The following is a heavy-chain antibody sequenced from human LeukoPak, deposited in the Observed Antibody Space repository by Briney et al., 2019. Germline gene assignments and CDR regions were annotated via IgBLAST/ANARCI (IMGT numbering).Heavy chain of an antibody. CDR2: INHSGST. D-gene: IGHD3-10*01. V-gene: IGHV4-34*01. CDR1: GGSLSGYY. Sequence: SETLSLTCAVYGGSLSGYYWSWIRQPPGQGLAWIWEINHSGSTNYNPSPTSRVSIFVDTSKNHFSLKLSSVTAADTAVYYCATSPSINYYGSGSYLPYWGQGTLVTVSS. J-gene: IGHJ4*02. CDR3: ATSPSINYYGSGSYLPY.